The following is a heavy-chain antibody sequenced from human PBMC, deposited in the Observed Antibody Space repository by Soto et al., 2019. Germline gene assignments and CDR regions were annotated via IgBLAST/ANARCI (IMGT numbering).Heavy chain of an antibody. V-gene: IGHV4-61*01. CDR1: GGSVSSSSYY. CDR2: IYDSEST. Sequence: PSETLSLTCNVSGGSVSSSSYYWSWIRQPPGKRLEWIGYIYDSESTKYNPSLKTRVTISVDTSKNQYSLKLSSVTAADTAVYYCARDRGTAAAGFDYWGQGTLVTVSS. CDR3: ARDRGTAAAGFDY. J-gene: IGHJ4*02. D-gene: IGHD6-13*01.